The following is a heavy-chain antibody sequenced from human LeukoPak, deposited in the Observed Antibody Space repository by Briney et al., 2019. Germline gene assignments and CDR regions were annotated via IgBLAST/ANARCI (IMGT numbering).Heavy chain of an antibody. J-gene: IGHJ4*02. V-gene: IGHV4-28*01. D-gene: IGHD3-10*01. Sequence: SETLSLTCAVSGYSITSSSWWGWIRQPPGKGLEWIGYIYHSGTTYYNPSLQSRVTMSVDTSKNQFSLKLSSVTAVDTAVYYCARKENVYYYFDYWGQGTLVTVSA. CDR1: GYSITSSSW. CDR2: IYHSGTT. CDR3: ARKENVYYYFDY.